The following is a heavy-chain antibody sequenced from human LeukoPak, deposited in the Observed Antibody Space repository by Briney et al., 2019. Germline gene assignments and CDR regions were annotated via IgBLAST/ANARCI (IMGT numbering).Heavy chain of an antibody. CDR1: GFTINNKY. CDR3: ARGLFLSGYLDAFDI. D-gene: IGHD3-22*01. V-gene: IGHV3-53*01. CDR2: IYNDGRT. Sequence: GGSLRLSCAASGFTINNKYMTWVRQAPGKGLEWVSLIYNDGRTYYADSVKGRCTISRDNLKNVLYLQMNSLKVEDTALYYCARGLFLSGYLDAFDIWGQGTVVTVSS. J-gene: IGHJ3*02.